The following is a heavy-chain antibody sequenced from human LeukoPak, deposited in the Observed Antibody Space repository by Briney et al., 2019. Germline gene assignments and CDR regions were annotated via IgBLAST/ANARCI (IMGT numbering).Heavy chain of an antibody. Sequence: PGGSLRLSCAASGFTFSSYAMSWVRQAPGKGLEWVSVIYSGGSTYYADSVKGRFTISRDNSKNTLYLQMNSLRAEDTAVYYCARDEYYYDSSGYRYFDYWGQGTLVTVSS. V-gene: IGHV3-53*01. CDR1: GFTFSSYA. J-gene: IGHJ4*02. CDR2: IYSGGST. CDR3: ARDEYYYDSSGYRYFDY. D-gene: IGHD3-22*01.